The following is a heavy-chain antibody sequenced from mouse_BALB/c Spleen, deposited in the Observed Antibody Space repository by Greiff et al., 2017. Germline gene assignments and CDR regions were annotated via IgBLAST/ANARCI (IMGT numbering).Heavy chain of an antibody. Sequence: QVQLKESGPGLVQPSQSLSITCTVSGFSLTSYGVHWVRQSPGKGLEWLGVIWSGGSTDYNAAFISRLSISKDNTKSQVFFKMNCLQADNTAIYYCARNERVYGSIDYWGQGTTLTVSS. V-gene: IGHV2-4-1*01. J-gene: IGHJ2*01. CDR3: ARNERVYGSIDY. CDR1: GFSLTSYG. CDR2: IWSGGST. D-gene: IGHD1-1*01.